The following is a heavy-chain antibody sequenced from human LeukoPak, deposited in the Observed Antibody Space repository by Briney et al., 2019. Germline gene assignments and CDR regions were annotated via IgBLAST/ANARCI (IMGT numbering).Heavy chain of an antibody. J-gene: IGHJ4*02. CDR2: ISWNSGSI. CDR1: GFTFDDYA. V-gene: IGHV3-9*01. CDR3: AKDVGWAPEYFDY. Sequence: GGSLRLSCAASGFTFDDYAMHWVRQAPGKGLEWVSGISWNSGSIGYADSVKGRFTISRDNAKNSLYLQMNSLRAEDTALYYCAKDVGWAPEYFDYWGQGTLVTVSS. D-gene: IGHD1-26*01.